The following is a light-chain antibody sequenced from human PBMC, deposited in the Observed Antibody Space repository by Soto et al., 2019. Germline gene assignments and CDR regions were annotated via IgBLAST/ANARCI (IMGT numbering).Light chain of an antibody. CDR1: QSVLYSSNNKNY. V-gene: IGKV4-1*01. CDR3: QQYYSTPPYT. Sequence: DIVMTQSPDSLAVSLGESATINCKSSQSVLYSSNNKNYLAWYQQKPGQPPKLLIYWASTLESGVPDRFSGSGSGTDFTLTISSLQAEDVAVYYCQQYYSTPPYTFGQGTKLEIK. CDR2: WAS. J-gene: IGKJ2*01.